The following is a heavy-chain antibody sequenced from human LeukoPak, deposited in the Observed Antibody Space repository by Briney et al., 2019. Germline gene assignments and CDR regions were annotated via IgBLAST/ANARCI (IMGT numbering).Heavy chain of an antibody. J-gene: IGHJ6*02. CDR2: IKQDGSEK. V-gene: IGHV3-7*01. CDR1: GFTFSSYW. D-gene: IGHD4-17*01. CDR3: AGNDYGDYLYYYYGMDV. Sequence: GGSLRLSCAASGFTFSSYWMSWVRQAPGKGLEWVANIKQDGSEKYYVDSVKGRFTISRDNAKNSLYLQMNSLRAEDTAVYYCAGNDYGDYLYYYYGMDVWGQGTTVTVSS.